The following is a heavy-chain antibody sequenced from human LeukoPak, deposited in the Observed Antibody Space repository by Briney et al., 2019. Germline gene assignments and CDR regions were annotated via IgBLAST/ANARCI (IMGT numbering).Heavy chain of an antibody. D-gene: IGHD7-27*01. CDR3: TRGANWGSRYFDL. CDR1: GFTFSSYS. J-gene: IGHJ2*01. V-gene: IGHV3-48*02. Sequence: GGSLRLSCAVSGFTFSSYSMNWVRQAPGKGLEWVSFISSSSSTTYYADSVKGRFTISRDNAGNSLYLQMSSLRDEDTAVYYCTRGANWGSRYFDLWGRGTLVPVSS. CDR2: ISSSSSTT.